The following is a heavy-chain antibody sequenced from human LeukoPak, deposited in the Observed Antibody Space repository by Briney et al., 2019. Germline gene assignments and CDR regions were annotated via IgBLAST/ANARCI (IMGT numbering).Heavy chain of an antibody. V-gene: IGHV4-39*07. Sequence: PSETLSLTCTVSGGSISSSSYYWGWIRQPPGKGLEWIGSIYYSGSTYYNPSLKSRVTISVDTSENQFSLKLSSVTAADTAVYYCATLGFGELLPDYWGQGTLVTVSS. CDR1: GGSISSSSYY. CDR2: IYYSGST. J-gene: IGHJ4*02. D-gene: IGHD3-10*01. CDR3: ATLGFGELLPDY.